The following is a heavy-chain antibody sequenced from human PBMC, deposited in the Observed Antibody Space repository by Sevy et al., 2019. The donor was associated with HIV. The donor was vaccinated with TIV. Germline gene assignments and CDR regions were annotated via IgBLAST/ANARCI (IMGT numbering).Heavy chain of an antibody. CDR2: INPSGGNT. CDR3: ARVEAYYYDSSGFYPRGYFDF. CDR1: GYTFTHSY. D-gene: IGHD3-22*01. J-gene: IGHJ4*02. Sequence: ASVKVSCKASGYTFTHSYMHWVRQAPGQGLEWMGIINPSGGNTEYAQKFQGRVTMTRDTSTSTVYMELSSLRSEDTAVYFCARVEAYYYDSSGFYPRGYFDFWGQGTLVIVSS. V-gene: IGHV1-46*01.